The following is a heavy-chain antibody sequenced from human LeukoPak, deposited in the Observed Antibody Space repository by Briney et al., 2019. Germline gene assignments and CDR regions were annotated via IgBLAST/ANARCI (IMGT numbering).Heavy chain of an antibody. Sequence: SGTLSLTWAVSGGSISSSNWWSWVRQPPGKGLEWIGEIYHSGSTNYNPSLKSRVTISVDKSKNQFSLKLSSVTAADTAVYYCARLNAPQYWYFDLWGRGTLVTVSS. V-gene: IGHV4-4*02. J-gene: IGHJ2*01. CDR3: ARLNAPQYWYFDL. D-gene: IGHD1-1*01. CDR2: IYHSGST. CDR1: GGSISSSNW.